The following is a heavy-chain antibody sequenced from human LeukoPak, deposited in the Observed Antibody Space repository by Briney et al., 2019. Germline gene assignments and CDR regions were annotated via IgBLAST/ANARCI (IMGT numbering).Heavy chain of an antibody. CDR1: GGTFSSYA. Sequence: EASVKVSCKASGGTFSSYAISWVRQAPGQGLEWMGGIIPIFGTANYAQKFQGRATITADESTSTAYMELSSLRSEDTAGAYCAAEHRGDYGGYINLFDPWGQGPLVTVSS. V-gene: IGHV1-69*01. J-gene: IGHJ5*02. CDR3: AAEHRGDYGGYINLFDP. D-gene: IGHD4-23*01. CDR2: IIPIFGTA.